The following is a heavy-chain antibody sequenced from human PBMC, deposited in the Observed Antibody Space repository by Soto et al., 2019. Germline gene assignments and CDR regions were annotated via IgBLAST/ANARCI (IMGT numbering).Heavy chain of an antibody. CDR1: GGSISSSSYY. V-gene: IGHV4-39*01. Sequence: ASETLSLTCTVSGGSISSSSYYWGWIRQPPGKGLEWIGSIYYSGSTYYNPSLKSRVTISVDTSKNQFSLKLSSVTAADTAVYYCARQGPRITIFGVVSYFDYWGQGTLVTVSS. J-gene: IGHJ4*02. CDR2: IYYSGST. D-gene: IGHD3-3*01. CDR3: ARQGPRITIFGVVSYFDY.